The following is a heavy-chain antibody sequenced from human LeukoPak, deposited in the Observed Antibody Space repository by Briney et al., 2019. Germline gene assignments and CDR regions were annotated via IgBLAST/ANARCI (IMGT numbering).Heavy chain of an antibody. CDR1: GYTFTKFA. Sequence: EASVNVSCKATGYTFTKFAINWVRQATGQGLEWMGWVNLKSGYTGYAQKFQGRLTITRDTSINTAYMELSSLRSEDTAVYYCARVDGSPDYWGQGTLVTVSS. CDR3: ARVDGSPDY. V-gene: IGHV1-8*03. CDR2: VNLKSGYT. D-gene: IGHD2-15*01. J-gene: IGHJ4*02.